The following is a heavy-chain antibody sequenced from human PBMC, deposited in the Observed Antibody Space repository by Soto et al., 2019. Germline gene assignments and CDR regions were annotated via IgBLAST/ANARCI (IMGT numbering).Heavy chain of an antibody. Sequence: QVQLVQSGAEVKKPGASVKVSCKASGYTFTSYAMHWVRQAPGQRLEWMGWINAGNGNTKYSQKCQGRVTITRDTSASTAYLELSSLRSEDTAVYYCARGSGGSGWFIFECWGQGTLVTVSS. CDR3: ARGSGGSGWFIFEC. J-gene: IGHJ4*02. V-gene: IGHV1-3*01. CDR2: INAGNGNT. D-gene: IGHD6-19*01. CDR1: GYTFTSYA.